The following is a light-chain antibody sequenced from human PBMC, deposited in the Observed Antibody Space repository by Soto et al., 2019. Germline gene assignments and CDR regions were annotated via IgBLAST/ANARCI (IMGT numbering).Light chain of an antibody. Sequence: QSVLTQSPSASASLGDSVKLTCTLSSEHSGYAIAWHQQQPEKGPRYLMKVNSDGSHSKGDGIPDRFSGSSSGAERYLTISSLQSEDEADYYCQTWGTFHEEVVFGGGTQLTVL. V-gene: IGLV4-69*01. J-gene: IGLJ2*01. CDR2: VNSDGSH. CDR3: QTWGTFHEEVV. CDR1: SEHSGYA.